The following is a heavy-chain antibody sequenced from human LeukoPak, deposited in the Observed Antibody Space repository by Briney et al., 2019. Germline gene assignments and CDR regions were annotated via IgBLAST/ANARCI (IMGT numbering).Heavy chain of an antibody. Sequence: GGSLRLSCAASGFSFSNAWMTWVRQAPGKGLEWVGRIKSKTDGGTTDYAAPVKGRFTISRDDSKNMLHLQMNSLKTEDTAVYYCTTNLVGATQYYYGMDVWGQGTTVTVSS. CDR1: GFSFSNAW. CDR2: IKSKTDGGTT. CDR3: TTNLVGATQYYYGMDV. V-gene: IGHV3-15*01. J-gene: IGHJ6*02. D-gene: IGHD1-26*01.